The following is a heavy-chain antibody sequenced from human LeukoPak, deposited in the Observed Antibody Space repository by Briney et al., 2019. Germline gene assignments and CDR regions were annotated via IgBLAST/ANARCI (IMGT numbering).Heavy chain of an antibody. CDR3: ARDRGIQLWERYYYYYMDV. D-gene: IGHD5-18*01. V-gene: IGHV1-2*02. CDR2: INPNSGGT. J-gene: IGHJ6*03. Sequence: ASVKVSCKASGYTFTGYYMHWVRQAPGQGLEWMGWINPNSGGTNYAQKFQGRVTMTRDTSISTANMELSRLRSDDTAVYYCARDRGIQLWERYYYYYMDVWGKGTTVTVSS. CDR1: GYTFTGYY.